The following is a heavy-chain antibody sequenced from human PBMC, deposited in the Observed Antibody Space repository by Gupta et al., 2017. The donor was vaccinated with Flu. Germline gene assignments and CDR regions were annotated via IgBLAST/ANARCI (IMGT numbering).Heavy chain of an antibody. CDR3: ARDLNWAFIF. CDR1: GFTFSDSH. CDR2: IGSGGNT. Sequence: EVQLVESGGCLVQPGGSLRLNCVLSGFTFSDSHMNWIRQAPGKGLEWISYIGSGGNTDYADSVRGRFTISRDNARDSLFLQMNSLRDEDTALYYCARDLNWAFIFWGQGALVTVSS. V-gene: IGHV3-48*02. J-gene: IGHJ4*02. D-gene: IGHD3-16*01.